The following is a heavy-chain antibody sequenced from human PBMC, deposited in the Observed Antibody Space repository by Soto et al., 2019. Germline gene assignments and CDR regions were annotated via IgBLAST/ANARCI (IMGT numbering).Heavy chain of an antibody. D-gene: IGHD5-18*01. CDR3: AREYSYGYYYYYGMDV. V-gene: IGHV4-31*03. CDR2: IYYSGST. J-gene: IGHJ6*02. Sequence: PSETLSLTCTVSGGSISSGGYYWSWIRQHPGKGLEWIGYIYYSGSTYYNPSLKSRVTISVDTSKNQFSLKLSSVTAEDTAVYYCAREYSYGYYYYYGMDVWGQGTTVTVSS. CDR1: GGSISSGGYY.